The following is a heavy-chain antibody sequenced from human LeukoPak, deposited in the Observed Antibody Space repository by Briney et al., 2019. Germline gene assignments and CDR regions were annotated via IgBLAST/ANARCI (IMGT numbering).Heavy chain of an antibody. D-gene: IGHD3-3*01. CDR1: GFAFSNFA. CDR2: MSGSGYYT. V-gene: IGHV3-21*01. CDR3: ARGNYDFAYDP. Sequence: PGGSLRLSCAASGFAFSNFAMSWVRQAPGKGLEWVSAMSGSGYYTYYVESVKGRFTISRDDAKNSLYLQMDSLTVEDTAIYFCARGNYDFAYDPWGQGTLVTVSS. J-gene: IGHJ5*02.